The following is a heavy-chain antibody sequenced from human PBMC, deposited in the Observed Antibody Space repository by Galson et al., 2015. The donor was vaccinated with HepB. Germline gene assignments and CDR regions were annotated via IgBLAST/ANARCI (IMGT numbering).Heavy chain of an antibody. CDR1: GFTFSTYA. D-gene: IGHD7-27*01. CDR3: AKGGNWDSRYFDY. V-gene: IGHV3-23*01. J-gene: IGHJ4*02. CDR2: ISGDTAKI. Sequence: SLRLSCAASGFTFSTYAMNWVRQAPGKGLEWVAVISGDTAKIFHADSVKGRFTISRDNSLKTVYLKMGSLRAEDTAVYYCAKGGNWDSRYFDYWGQGSLFTVSS.